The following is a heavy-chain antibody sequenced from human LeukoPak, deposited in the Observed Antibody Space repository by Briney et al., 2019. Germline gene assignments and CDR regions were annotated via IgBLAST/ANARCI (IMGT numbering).Heavy chain of an antibody. J-gene: IGHJ4*02. D-gene: IGHD5-12*01. Sequence: GGSLRLSCAASGFTVSSNYMSWVRQAPGKGLEWVSYISSSSSTIYYADSVKGRFTISRDNAKNSLYLQMNSLRDEDTAVYYCASAGYSGYDYFDYWGQGTLVTVSS. CDR1: GFTVSSNY. V-gene: IGHV3-48*02. CDR2: ISSSSSTI. CDR3: ASAGYSGYDYFDY.